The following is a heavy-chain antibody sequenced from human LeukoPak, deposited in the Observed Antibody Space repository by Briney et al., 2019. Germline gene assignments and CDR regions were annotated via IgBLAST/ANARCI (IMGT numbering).Heavy chain of an antibody. CDR3: AREVGWNYFDY. CDR1: GFTFRSYA. Sequence: PGGSLRLSCAASGFTFRSYAMHWVRQAPGKGLEWVSVIYSGGSTYYADSVKGRFTISRDNSKNTLYLQMNSLRAEDTAVYYCAREVGWNYFDYWGQGTLVTVSS. J-gene: IGHJ4*02. CDR2: IYSGGST. V-gene: IGHV3-66*01. D-gene: IGHD6-19*01.